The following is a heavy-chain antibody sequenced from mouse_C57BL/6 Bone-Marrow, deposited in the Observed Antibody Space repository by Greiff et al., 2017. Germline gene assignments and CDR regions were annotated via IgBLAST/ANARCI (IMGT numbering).Heavy chain of an antibody. J-gene: IGHJ1*03. D-gene: IGHD2-5*01. CDR3: SRHEGIYSNYLYWYVDV. CDR2: FYPGSGSI. V-gene: IGHV1-62-2*01. Sequence: QVQLQQSGAELVKPGASVKLSCKASGYTFTEYTIHWVKQRSGQGLEWIGWFYPGSGSIKYNEKFKDKATLTADKASSTVYMELSRLTSEDSAVYFCSRHEGIYSNYLYWYVDVWGTGTTVTVSS. CDR1: GYTFTEYT.